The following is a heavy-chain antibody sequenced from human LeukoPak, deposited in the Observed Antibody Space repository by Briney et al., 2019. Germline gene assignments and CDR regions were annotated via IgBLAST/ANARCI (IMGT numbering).Heavy chain of an antibody. CDR3: AKDRFYYYDSSGYPFDY. D-gene: IGHD3-22*01. J-gene: IGHJ4*02. Sequence: GGSLRLSCVASGFTFSSYSMKWVRQAPGKGLEWVSAISGSGGSTYYADSVKGRFTISRDNSKNTLYLQMNSLRAEDTAVYYCAKDRFYYYDSSGYPFDYWGQGTLVTVSS. V-gene: IGHV3-23*01. CDR1: GFTFSSYS. CDR2: ISGSGGST.